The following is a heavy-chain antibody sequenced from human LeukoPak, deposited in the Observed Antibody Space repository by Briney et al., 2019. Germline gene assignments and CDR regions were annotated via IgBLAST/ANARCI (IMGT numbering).Heavy chain of an antibody. Sequence: GGSLRLSCAASGFTFSSYSMTWVRQAPGKGLEWVSSISSSSSYIYYADSVKGRFTISRDNAKNSLYLQMNSLRAEDTAVYYCARGPEYYDFWSGDYYYGMDVWGQGTTVTVSS. J-gene: IGHJ6*02. D-gene: IGHD3-3*01. CDR3: ARGPEYYDFWSGDYYYGMDV. CDR1: GFTFSSYS. V-gene: IGHV3-21*01. CDR2: ISSSSSYI.